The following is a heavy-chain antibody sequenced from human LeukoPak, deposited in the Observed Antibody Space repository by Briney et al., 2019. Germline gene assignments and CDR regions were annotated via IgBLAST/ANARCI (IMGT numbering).Heavy chain of an antibody. D-gene: IGHD3-22*01. V-gene: IGHV3-23*01. CDR1: GFTFSSYA. J-gene: IGHJ4*02. CDR2: ISGSGDNT. Sequence: GGSLRLSCAASGFTFSSYAMSWVRQVPGKGLEWVSVISGSGDNTYYADSVKGRFTISRDNSKNMLYLQMNSLRAEDTAVYYCAKGSYYDSSGSFYFDYWGQGTLVTVSS. CDR3: AKGSYYDSSGSFYFDY.